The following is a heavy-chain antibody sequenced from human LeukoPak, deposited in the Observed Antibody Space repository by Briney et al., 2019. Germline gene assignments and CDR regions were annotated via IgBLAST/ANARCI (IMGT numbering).Heavy chain of an antibody. CDR3: ARDRVWFGERYYYGMDV. Sequence: EASVKVSCKASGYTFTSYAMHWVRQAPGQRLEWMGWINAGNGNTKYSQKFQGRVTITRDTSASTAYMELSSLRSEDTAVYYCARDRVWFGERYYYGMDVWGQGTLVTVSS. D-gene: IGHD3-10*01. J-gene: IGHJ6*02. CDR1: GYTFTSYA. CDR2: INAGNGNT. V-gene: IGHV1-3*01.